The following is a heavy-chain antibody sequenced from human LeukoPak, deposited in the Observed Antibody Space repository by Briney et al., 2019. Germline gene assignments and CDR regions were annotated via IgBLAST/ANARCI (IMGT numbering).Heavy chain of an antibody. CDR2: ISSSSYI. CDR1: GFTFSSYS. J-gene: IGHJ5*02. V-gene: IGHV3-21*01. D-gene: IGHD2-2*01. Sequence: PGGSLRLSCAASGFTFSSYSVNWVRQAPGKGLEWVSSISSSSYIYYADSVKGRFTISRDNAKNSLYLQMNSLRAEDTAVYYCARDLQSSSSTPAGFDPWGQGTLVTVSS. CDR3: ARDLQSSSSTPAGFDP.